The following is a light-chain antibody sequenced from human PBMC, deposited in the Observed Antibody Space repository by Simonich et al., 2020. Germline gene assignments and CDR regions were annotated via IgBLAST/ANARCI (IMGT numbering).Light chain of an antibody. CDR1: QSVLYSSNNKNY. CDR3: QQYYSTPIT. CDR2: WAS. J-gene: IGKJ5*01. Sequence: DIVMTQSPDSLAVSLGERATINCKSSQSVLYSSNNKNYLALYQQKPGQLPKLLIYWASTRESGVPDRFSGSGSGTDFTLTISSLQAEDVAVYYCQQYYSTPITFGQGTRLEIK. V-gene: IGKV4-1*01.